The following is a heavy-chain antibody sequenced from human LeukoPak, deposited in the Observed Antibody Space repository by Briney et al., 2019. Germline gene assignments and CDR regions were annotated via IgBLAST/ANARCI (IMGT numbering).Heavy chain of an antibody. Sequence: PSETLSLTCTVSGGSISSSSYYWGWIRQPPGKGLELIGTFYYSGSTYYNPSLKSRVTISVDTSKNQFSLKLSSVTAADTAVFYCARHKDLRYSSGWDYFDSWGQGTLVTVSS. V-gene: IGHV4-39*01. CDR3: ARHKDLRYSSGWDYFDS. J-gene: IGHJ4*02. CDR1: GGSISSSSYY. CDR2: FYYSGST. D-gene: IGHD6-19*01.